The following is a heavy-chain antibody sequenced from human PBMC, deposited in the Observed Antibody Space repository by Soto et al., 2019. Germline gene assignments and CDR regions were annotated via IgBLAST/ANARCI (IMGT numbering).Heavy chain of an antibody. D-gene: IGHD2-2*03. Sequence: QVHLVQSGAEVRKPGASVKISCSASGYSFSTYAFHWVRQAPGQSLEWLGWINAGNGNRKYSPNFEGRDTITKNTPANAAYMELSSLTSADTATYFCASAAYVDGSTIDYWGPGTLVTVSS. CDR1: GYSFSTYA. V-gene: IGHV1-3*01. CDR3: ASAAYVDGSTIDY. CDR2: INAGNGNR. J-gene: IGHJ4*02.